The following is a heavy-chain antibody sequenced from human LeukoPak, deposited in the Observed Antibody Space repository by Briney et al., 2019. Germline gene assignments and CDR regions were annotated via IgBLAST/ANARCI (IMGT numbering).Heavy chain of an antibody. J-gene: IGHJ4*02. CDR1: GGSFSGYY. CDR2: INHSGST. V-gene: IGHV4-34*01. CDR3: ARVSSRPGSY. D-gene: IGHD2-2*01. Sequence: SETLSLTCAVYGGSFSGYYWSWIRQPPGKGLEWIGEINHSGSTNYNPSLKSRVTISVDTSKNQFSLKLSSVTAADTAVYYCARVSSRPGSYWGQGTLVTVSS.